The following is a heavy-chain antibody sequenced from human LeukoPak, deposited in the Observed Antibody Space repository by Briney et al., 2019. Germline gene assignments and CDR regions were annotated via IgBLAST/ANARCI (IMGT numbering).Heavy chain of an antibody. V-gene: IGHV3-48*03. J-gene: IGHJ2*01. CDR2: ITGGGTGI. CDR1: GLTFSSYE. Sequence: PGGSLRLSCAASGLTFSSYEMNWVRQAPGKGLEWVSYITGGGTGIYYADSVKGRFTISRDNAKNSLYLQMNNLRAEDTAVYYCARDCSGYYSKVDLWGRGTLVTVSS. D-gene: IGHD3-3*01. CDR3: ARDCSGYYSKVDL.